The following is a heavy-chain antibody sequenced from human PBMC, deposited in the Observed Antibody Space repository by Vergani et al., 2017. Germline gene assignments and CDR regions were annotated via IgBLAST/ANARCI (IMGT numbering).Heavy chain of an antibody. V-gene: IGHV3-53*02. CDR2: IYSGGST. CDR1: GFTVSSNY. CDR3: ARGYDYVWGTHFDY. Sequence: EVQLVETGGGLIQPGGSLRLSCAASGFTVSSNYMSWVRQAPGKGLEWVSVIYSGGSTYYADSVKGRFTISRDNSKNTLYLQMNSLRAEDTAVYYCARGYDYVWGTHFDYWGQGTLVTVSS. J-gene: IGHJ4*02. D-gene: IGHD3-16*01.